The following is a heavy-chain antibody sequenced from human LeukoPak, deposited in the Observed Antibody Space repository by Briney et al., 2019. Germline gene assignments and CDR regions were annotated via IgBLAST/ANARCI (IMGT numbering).Heavy chain of an antibody. V-gene: IGHV4-39*07. CDR1: GGSISSSSYY. Sequence: PPETLSLTCTVSGGSISSSSYYWGWIRQPPGKGLEWIGSIYYSGSTYYNPSLKSRVTISVDASKNQFSLKLSSVTAADTAVYYCARGLYSSSFGPMLVYWGQGTLVTVSS. D-gene: IGHD6-6*01. CDR3: ARGLYSSSFGPMLVY. J-gene: IGHJ4*02. CDR2: IYYSGST.